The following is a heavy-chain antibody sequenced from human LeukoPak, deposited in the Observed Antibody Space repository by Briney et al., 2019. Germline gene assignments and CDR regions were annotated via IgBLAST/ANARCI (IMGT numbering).Heavy chain of an antibody. V-gene: IGHV1-18*01. CDR2: ISAYNGNT. CDR3: TVDIVATIPYYFDY. CDR1: DYTFTSYG. J-gene: IGHJ4*02. D-gene: IGHD5-12*01. Sequence: ASVKVSCKASDYTFTSYGISWVRQAPGQGLEWMGWISAYNGNTNYAQKLQGRVTMTTDTSTSTAYMELRSLRSDDTAVYYCTVDIVATIPYYFDYWGQGTLVTVSS.